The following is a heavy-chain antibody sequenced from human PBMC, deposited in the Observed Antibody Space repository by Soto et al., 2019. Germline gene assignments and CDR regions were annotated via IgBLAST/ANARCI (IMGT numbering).Heavy chain of an antibody. J-gene: IGHJ4*02. Sequence: EVQLLESGGGLVQPGGSLRLSCAASGFTFSTYAMRWVRQAPGKGLEWVSAISGRGDSTYYADSVKGRFTISRDNSKNTLYLQMNSLRVEDTAVYYCARRGSGSYYDYWGQGTLVTVSS. CDR2: ISGRGDST. D-gene: IGHD1-26*01. V-gene: IGHV3-23*01. CDR3: ARRGSGSYYDY. CDR1: GFTFSTYA.